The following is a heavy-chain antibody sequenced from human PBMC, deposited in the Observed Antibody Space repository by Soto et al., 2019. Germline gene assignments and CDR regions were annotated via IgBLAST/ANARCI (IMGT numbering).Heavy chain of an antibody. D-gene: IGHD2-8*01. V-gene: IGHV1-2*04. CDR2: INPKSGGT. J-gene: IGHJ6*02. CDR1: GYSFTDYH. Sequence: QVKLVQSGAEVKKPGASVRVSCKASGYSFTDYHIHWVRQAPGQGLEWLGRINPKSGGTSTAQKFQGWVTMTRDRSRRIVYMEWPRLRSDDTAVYFCARRHCTDCPNGVCTFFYNHAMDVWGQGPTVTVS. CDR3: ARRHCTDCPNGVCTFFYNHAMDV.